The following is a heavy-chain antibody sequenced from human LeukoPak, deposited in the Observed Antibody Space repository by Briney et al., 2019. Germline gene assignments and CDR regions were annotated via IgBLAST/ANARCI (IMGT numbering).Heavy chain of an antibody. CDR2: ISQTSSFM. V-gene: IGHV3-48*01. Sequence: GGSLRLSCAASGFTLSSYGMNWVRQAPGKGLEWISYISQTSSFMYYADSVKRRFTFSRDNAKNSLYLQMSSLRAEDTAVYYCARRLDCWGQGTLVTVSS. J-gene: IGHJ4*02. CDR3: ARRLDC. CDR1: GFTLSSYG.